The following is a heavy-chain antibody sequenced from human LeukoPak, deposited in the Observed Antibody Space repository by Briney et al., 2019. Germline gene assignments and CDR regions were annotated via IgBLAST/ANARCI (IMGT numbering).Heavy chain of an antibody. Sequence: ASVKVSCKASGGTFSSYAISWVRQAPGQGLEWMGRIIPILGIANYAQKFQGRVTITADKSTSTAYMGLSSLRSEDTAVYYCARGPIVGATMDYWGQGTLVTVSS. CDR2: IIPILGIA. CDR3: ARGPIVGATMDY. V-gene: IGHV1-69*04. D-gene: IGHD1-26*01. J-gene: IGHJ4*02. CDR1: GGTFSSYA.